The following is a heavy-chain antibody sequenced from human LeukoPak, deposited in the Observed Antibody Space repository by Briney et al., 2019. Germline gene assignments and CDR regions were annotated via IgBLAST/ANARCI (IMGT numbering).Heavy chain of an antibody. J-gene: IGHJ3*02. CDR1: GFAFSSYW. Sequence: GGSLRLSCAASGFAFSSYWMTWVRQAPGKGLEGGANIKQDGSLKYYVDSVKGRFTISRDNAKNSLYLQMNSLRAEDSAVYYCAGDHSPQHGGNSYDAFDIWGQGTMTVSS. V-gene: IGHV3-7*01. CDR2: IKQDGSLK. CDR3: AGDHSPQHGGNSYDAFDI. D-gene: IGHD4-23*01.